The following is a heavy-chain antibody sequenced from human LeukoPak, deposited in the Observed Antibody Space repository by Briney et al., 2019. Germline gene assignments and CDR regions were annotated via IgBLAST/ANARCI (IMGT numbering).Heavy chain of an antibody. CDR1: GFTFSSYW. D-gene: IGHD2-21*01. CDR3: AIVVIRGGPS. CDR2: INQDGSEK. Sequence: GGSLRLSCAASGFTFSSYWMSWVRQAPGKGLEWVANINQDGSEKYYVDSVKGRFTISRDNSKNTLYLHMNSLRPEDTAVYYCAIVVIRGGPSWGQGTLVTVSS. V-gene: IGHV3-7*01. J-gene: IGHJ5*02.